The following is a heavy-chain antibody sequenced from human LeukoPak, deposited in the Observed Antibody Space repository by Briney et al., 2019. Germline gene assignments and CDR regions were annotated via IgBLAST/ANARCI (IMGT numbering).Heavy chain of an antibody. CDR2: IRHDGSNT. CDR3: ARDPEGAFDI. J-gene: IGHJ3*02. V-gene: IGHV3-30*02. CDR1: GFTLSNFG. Sequence: PGGSLRLSCATFGFTLSNFGMHWVRQAPGKGLEWVAFIRHDGSNTYYADSVKGRFTISRDNAKNSLYLQMNSLRAEDTAVYYCARDPEGAFDIWGQGTMVTVSS.